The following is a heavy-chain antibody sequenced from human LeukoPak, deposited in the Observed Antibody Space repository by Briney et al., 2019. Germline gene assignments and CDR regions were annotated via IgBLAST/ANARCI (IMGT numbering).Heavy chain of an antibody. Sequence: GASVKVSCEASGYTFTGYYMHWVRQAPGQGLEWMGRINPNSGGTNYAQKFQGRVTMTRDTSISTAYMELSRLRSDDTAVYYCARAKSGSSTSWFDPWGQGTLVTVSS. CDR3: ARAKSGSSTSWFDP. CDR1: GYTFTGYY. V-gene: IGHV1-2*06. CDR2: INPNSGGT. J-gene: IGHJ5*02. D-gene: IGHD2-2*01.